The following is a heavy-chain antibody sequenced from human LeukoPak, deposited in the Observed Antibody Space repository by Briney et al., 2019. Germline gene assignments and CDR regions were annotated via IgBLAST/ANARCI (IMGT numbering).Heavy chain of an antibody. J-gene: IGHJ4*02. CDR2: IVVGSGNT. D-gene: IGHD3-10*01. CDR1: GFTFTSST. V-gene: IGHV1-58*02. Sequence: ASVKVSCKASGFTFTSSTMQWVRQARGQRLEWIGWIVVGSGNTNYAQKFQERVTITRDMSTSTAYMELSSLRSEDTAMYYCAASQRASGSYYDYWGQGTLVTVSS. CDR3: AASQRASGSYYDY.